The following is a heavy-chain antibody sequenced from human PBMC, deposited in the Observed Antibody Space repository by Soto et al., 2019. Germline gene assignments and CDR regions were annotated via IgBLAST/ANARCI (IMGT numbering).Heavy chain of an antibody. V-gene: IGHV1-58*01. Sequence: QMHLVQSGPEVKKPGTSVKVSCKASGFTFPSSAVQWVRQARGQRLEWVGWIVVGNDNTNSAQKFQERVTYTRDMSTSTVYMELSSLKSEDTAVYYCAADDMTTFIWGQGTLVTVSS. CDR3: AADDMTTFI. CDR2: IVVGNDNT. J-gene: IGHJ4*02. D-gene: IGHD1-1*01. CDR1: GFTFPSSA.